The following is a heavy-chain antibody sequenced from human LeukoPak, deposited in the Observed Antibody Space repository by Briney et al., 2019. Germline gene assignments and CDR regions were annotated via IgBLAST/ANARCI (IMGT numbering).Heavy chain of an antibody. CDR1: GGTISSGDYY. CDR2: NSYSGST. Sequence: TSQTLSLTCTVSGGTISSGDYYWSSIRQPPGKGRGWIWYNSYSGSTYYNPSLQSRVTISVNTSKNQFSLKLSSVTAADTAVYYCARVNYDYYYYMDVWGKGTTVTVSS. CDR3: ARVNYDYYYYMDV. D-gene: IGHD4-23*01. V-gene: IGHV4-30-4*08. J-gene: IGHJ6*03.